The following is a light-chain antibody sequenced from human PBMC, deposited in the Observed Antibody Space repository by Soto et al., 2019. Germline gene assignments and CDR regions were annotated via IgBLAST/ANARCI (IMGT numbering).Light chain of an antibody. Sequence: EIVLTQSPGTLSLSPGERATLSCRASQSVSSNYLAWYQQKPGQAPGLLIHGASGRATGIPDRFSGSGSGTDFTLTISRLEPEDFAVYYCHQYGTSPWTFGQGTKVDIK. V-gene: IGKV3-20*01. CDR3: HQYGTSPWT. CDR1: QSVSSNY. CDR2: GAS. J-gene: IGKJ1*01.